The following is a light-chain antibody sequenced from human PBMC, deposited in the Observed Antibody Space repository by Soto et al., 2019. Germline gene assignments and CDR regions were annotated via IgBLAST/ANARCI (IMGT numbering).Light chain of an antibody. CDR1: SSDVGAYNY. CDR3: TSYTSGATLI. Sequence: QSALTQPASVSGSPGQSITISCTGTSSDVGAYNYVSWYQHPPGKAPKLMIYDVSSRPSGISHRFSGSKSGSMASLTISGLQAEDEAHYYRTSYTSGATLIFGGGTKLTVL. V-gene: IGLV2-14*03. CDR2: DVS. J-gene: IGLJ2*01.